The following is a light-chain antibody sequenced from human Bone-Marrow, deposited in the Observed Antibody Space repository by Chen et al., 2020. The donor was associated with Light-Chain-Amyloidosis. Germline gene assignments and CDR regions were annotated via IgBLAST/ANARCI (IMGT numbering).Light chain of an antibody. CDR3: QQYGS. V-gene: IGKV1-33*01. Sequence: DIQMTQSPSSLSASVGDRVTITCQASQDISNYLNWDQQKPGKAPKLLIYDASNLETGVPSRFSGSGSGTDFTFTISSLQPEDIATYYCQQYGSFGGGTKVEIK. CDR1: QDISNY. CDR2: DAS. J-gene: IGKJ4*01.